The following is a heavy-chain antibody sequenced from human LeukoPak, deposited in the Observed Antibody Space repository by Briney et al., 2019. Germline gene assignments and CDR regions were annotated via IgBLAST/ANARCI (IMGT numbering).Heavy chain of an antibody. CDR1: VYTFTRYY. CDR3: ARGYCSGGSCSPFDY. V-gene: IGHV1-46*01. CDR2: IDPSGDST. J-gene: IGHJ4*02. D-gene: IGHD2-15*01. Sequence: ASVTVSCKASVYTFTRYYLHWVRQAPGQGLEWMGIIDPSGDSTSYAQKFQGRVTMTRDTSTSTVYMELSSLRSEDTAVYYCARGYCSGGSCSPFDYWGQGTLVTVSS.